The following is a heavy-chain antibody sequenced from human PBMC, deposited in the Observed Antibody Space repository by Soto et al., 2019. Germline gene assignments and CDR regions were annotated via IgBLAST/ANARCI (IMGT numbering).Heavy chain of an antibody. D-gene: IGHD3-22*01. CDR3: ARHNYARSSYYHYYYGMDV. CDR2: INHSGST. V-gene: IGHV4-34*01. Sequence: QVQLQQWGAGLLKPSETLSLTCAVYGGSGGSFSGYYWSWIREPPGKVLEWIGEINHSGSTNYNRSPKSEVPITGDTYKSQFSLKMSAVTGADTSVYYCARHNYARSSYYHYYYGMDVWGQGSTVSVSS. CDR1: GGSGGSFSGYY. J-gene: IGHJ6*02.